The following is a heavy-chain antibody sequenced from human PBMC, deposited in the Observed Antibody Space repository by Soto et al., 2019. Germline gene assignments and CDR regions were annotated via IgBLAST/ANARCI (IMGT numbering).Heavy chain of an antibody. V-gene: IGHV4-59*01. CDR3: ARVNYGDYYYGMDV. D-gene: IGHD4-17*01. CDR2: ISYTGSA. CDR1: GGSINYSY. Sequence: SETLSLTCTVSGGSINYSYWTWIRQPPGKGLEWIGYISYTGSANYNASLKSRLTTSVDTSKNQFSLKLSSVTAADTALYYCARVNYGDYYYGMDVWGQGTTVTVSS. J-gene: IGHJ6*02.